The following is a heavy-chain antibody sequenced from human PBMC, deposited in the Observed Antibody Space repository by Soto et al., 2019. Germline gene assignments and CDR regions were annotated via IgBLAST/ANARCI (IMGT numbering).Heavy chain of an antibody. CDR1: GYAFSNND. Sequence: ASVKVSCKASGYAFSNNDISWVRQSTGQGLEWMGWMNPNSGNGGYAQKFQGRVTMTRDTSTSTAYMELSSLASDDTAIYYCARMATSGTLNWFDPWGQGTLVTVSS. CDR3: ARMATSGTLNWFDP. CDR2: MNPNSGNG. J-gene: IGHJ5*02. V-gene: IGHV1-8*01.